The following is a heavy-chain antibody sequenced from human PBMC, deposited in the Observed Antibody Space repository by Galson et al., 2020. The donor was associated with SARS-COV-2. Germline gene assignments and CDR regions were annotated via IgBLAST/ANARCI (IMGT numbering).Heavy chain of an antibody. D-gene: IGHD3-16*01. CDR1: GFTFSSYA. CDR3: ARDLIANYGMDV. Sequence: GGSLRLPCAASGFTFSSYAMHWVRQAPGKGLEWVAVISYDGSNKYYADSVKGRFTISRDNSNNTLYLQMNSLRAEDTAVYYCARDLIANYGMDVWGQGTTVTVSS. J-gene: IGHJ6*02. CDR2: ISYDGSNK. V-gene: IGHV3-30-3*01.